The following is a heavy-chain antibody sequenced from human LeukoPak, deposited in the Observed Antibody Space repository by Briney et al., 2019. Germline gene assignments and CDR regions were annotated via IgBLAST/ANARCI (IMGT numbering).Heavy chain of an antibody. CDR2: ISAYNGNT. V-gene: IGHV1-18*04. D-gene: IGHD6-19*01. CDR1: GYTFTGYY. J-gene: IGHJ4*02. CDR3: ARDQGGSSGWYPIND. Sequence: ASVKVSCKASGYTFTGYYMHWVRQAPGQGLEWMGWISAYNGNTNYAQKLQGRVTMTTDTSTSTGYMELRSLRSDDTAVCYCARDQGGSSGWYPINDWGQGTLVTVSS.